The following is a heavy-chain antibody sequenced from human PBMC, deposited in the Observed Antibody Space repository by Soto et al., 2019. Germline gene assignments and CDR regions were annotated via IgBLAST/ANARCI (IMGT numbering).Heavy chain of an antibody. V-gene: IGHV4-31*03. CDR3: ARIYYYDSSGYYPPVHYFDY. J-gene: IGHJ4*02. CDR2: IYYSGST. Sequence: ASETLSLTCTVSGGSISSGGYYWSWIRQHPGKGLEWIGYIYYSGSTYYNPSLKSRVTISVDTSKNQFSLKLSSVTAADTAVYYCARIYYYDSSGYYPPVHYFDYWGQGTLVTVSS. D-gene: IGHD3-22*01. CDR1: GGSISSGGYY.